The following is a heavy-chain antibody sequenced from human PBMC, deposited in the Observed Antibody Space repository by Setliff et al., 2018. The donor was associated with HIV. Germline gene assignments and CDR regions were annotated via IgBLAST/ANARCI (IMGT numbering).Heavy chain of an antibody. CDR1: GGSISSGTYY. Sequence: SETLSLTCTVSGGSISSGTYYWSWIRQHPGKGLEWIGYIYYSGSTYYNPSLKSRISMSVDTSKSQFSLELTSLTAADTAVYYCATRPRIAARPFDYWGQGMLVTVSS. D-gene: IGHD6-6*01. J-gene: IGHJ4*02. V-gene: IGHV4-31*03. CDR3: ATRPRIAARPFDY. CDR2: IYYSGST.